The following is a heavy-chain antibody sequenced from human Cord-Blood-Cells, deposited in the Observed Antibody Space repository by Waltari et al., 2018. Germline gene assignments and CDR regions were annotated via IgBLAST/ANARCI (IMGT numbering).Heavy chain of an antibody. V-gene: IGHV1-8*03. CDR2: MNPNSGNT. J-gene: IGHJ4*02. CDR1: GYPFTSYD. Sequence: QVQLVQSGAEVKKPGASVKVSCKASGYPFTSYDINWVRQATGQGLEWMGWMNPNSGNTGYAQKFQGRVTITRNTSISTAYMELSSLRSEDTAVYYCARGPGYCSSTSCYTGGFDYWGQGTLVTVSS. CDR3: ARGPGYCSSTSCYTGGFDY. D-gene: IGHD2-2*02.